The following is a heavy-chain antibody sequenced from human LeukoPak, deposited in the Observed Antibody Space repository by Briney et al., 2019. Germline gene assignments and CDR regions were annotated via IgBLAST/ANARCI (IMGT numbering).Heavy chain of an antibody. Sequence: SETLSLTCTVSADSISSYYWSWIRQPPGKGLEWIGYIYYSGSTDYNPSLESRVTISVDTSKNQFSLKLRSVTAADTAVYYCATVAVIRGVTYFDYWGQGTLVTVSS. CDR1: ADSISSYY. J-gene: IGHJ4*02. CDR2: IYYSGST. CDR3: ATVAVIRGVTYFDY. V-gene: IGHV4-59*01. D-gene: IGHD3-10*01.